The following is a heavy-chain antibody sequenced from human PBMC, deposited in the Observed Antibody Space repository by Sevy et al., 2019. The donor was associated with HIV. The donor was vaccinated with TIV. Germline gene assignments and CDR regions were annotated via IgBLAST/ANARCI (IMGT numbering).Heavy chain of an antibody. J-gene: IGHJ4*02. D-gene: IGHD3-22*01. Sequence: GGSLRLSCAASGFTVSSNYMSWVRQAPGKGLEWVSVIYSGGSTYYADSVKGRFTISRDNSKKTLYLQMNSLRAEDTAVYYCARWAHYYDSSGFDYWGQGTLVTVSS. V-gene: IGHV3-53*01. CDR2: IYSGGST. CDR3: ARWAHYYDSSGFDY. CDR1: GFTVSSNY.